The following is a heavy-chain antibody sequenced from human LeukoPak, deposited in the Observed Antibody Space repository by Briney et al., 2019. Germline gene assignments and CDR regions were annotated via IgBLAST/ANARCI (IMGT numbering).Heavy chain of an antibody. J-gene: IGHJ4*02. CDR3: ARDLPYYYDSSGYQSGGY. Sequence: SETLSLTCTVSGGSISSSNYYWGWIRQPPGKGLEWIGSIYYGGSTYYNPSLKSRVTISVDTSKNQFSLKLSSVTAADTAVYYCARDLPYYYDSSGYQSGGYWGQGTLVTVSS. V-gene: IGHV4-39*07. CDR1: GGSISSSNYY. CDR2: IYYGGST. D-gene: IGHD3-22*01.